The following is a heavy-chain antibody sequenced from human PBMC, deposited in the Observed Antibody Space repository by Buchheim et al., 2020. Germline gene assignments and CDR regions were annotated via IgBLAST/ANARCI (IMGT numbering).Heavy chain of an antibody. V-gene: IGHV4-30-4*01. D-gene: IGHD4-23*01. J-gene: IGHJ5*02. Sequence: QVQLQESGPGLVKPSQTLSLTCTVSGGPISSGDYYWSWIRQPPGKGLEWIGYIYYSGSTYYNPSLKRRVTISVDTSKNPFSLKLSSVTAADTAVYYCAREGDDGGNSAGYWFDPWGQGTL. CDR1: GGPISSGDYY. CDR2: IYYSGST. CDR3: AREGDDGGNSAGYWFDP.